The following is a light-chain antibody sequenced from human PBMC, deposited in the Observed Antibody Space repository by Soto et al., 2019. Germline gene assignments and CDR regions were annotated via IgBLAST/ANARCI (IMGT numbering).Light chain of an antibody. CDR1: SSDSGGYQY. CDR2: DVS. V-gene: IGLV2-14*03. Sequence: QSVLTQPASVSGSPGQSITISCTGVSSDSGGYQYVSWYQQHPGKAPKLMIYDVSNRPSGVSNRFSGSESGTTASLTISGLQADDEADYYCSSFGNSSPLEVFGTGTKVTVL. J-gene: IGLJ1*01. CDR3: SSFGNSSPLEV.